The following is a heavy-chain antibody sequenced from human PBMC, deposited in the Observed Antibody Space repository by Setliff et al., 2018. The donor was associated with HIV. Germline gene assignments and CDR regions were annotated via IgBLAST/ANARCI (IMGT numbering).Heavy chain of an antibody. D-gene: IGHD6-13*01. V-gene: IGHV1-24*01. CDR2: FDPEDGET. J-gene: IGHJ3*02. CDR3: ATRSAAAGSGPGAFDI. CDR1: GYTLTEVS. Sequence: ASVKVSCKVSGYTLTEVSRHWVRQAPGKGLEWMGGFDPEDGETIYAQKFQGRVTMTEDTSTDTAYMELSSLRSEDTAVYYCATRSAAAGSGPGAFDIWGQGTMVTVSS.